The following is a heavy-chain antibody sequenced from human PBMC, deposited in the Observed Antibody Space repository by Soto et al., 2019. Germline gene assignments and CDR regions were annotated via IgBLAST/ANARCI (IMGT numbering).Heavy chain of an antibody. V-gene: IGHV4-59*08. D-gene: IGHD6-13*01. CDR3: ARHSRDSRSPTFDY. CDR2: IYYSGST. CDR1: GGSISSYY. J-gene: IGHJ4*02. Sequence: SDTPSLTFTVSGGSISSYYWSWIRQPPGKGLEWIGYIYYSGSTNYNPSLKSRVTISVDTSKNQFSLKLSSVTAADTAVYYCARHSRDSRSPTFDYWGQRTLVTVSS.